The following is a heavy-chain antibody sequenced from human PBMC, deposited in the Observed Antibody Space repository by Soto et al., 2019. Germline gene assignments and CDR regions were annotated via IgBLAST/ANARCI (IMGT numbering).Heavy chain of an antibody. D-gene: IGHD5-12*01. J-gene: IGHJ4*02. CDR2: ISWNNGSA. Sequence: EVQLVESGGGLVQPGRSLRISCAASGFIFDDYAMHWVPQVPGKGLEWVSGISWNNGSAVYADSVKGRFIIAGDNAWNSLHLEMNSLRVEDTAVYYCVKDRGHVLLAPIFDYWGRGNLVTVSS. V-gene: IGHV3-9*01. CDR3: VKDRGHVLLAPIFDY. CDR1: GFIFDDYA.